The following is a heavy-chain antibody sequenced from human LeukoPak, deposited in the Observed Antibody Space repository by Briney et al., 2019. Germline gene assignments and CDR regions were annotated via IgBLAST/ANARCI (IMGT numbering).Heavy chain of an antibody. D-gene: IGHD3-16*02. Sequence: GGSLRLSCAASGFTFSSYGMHWVRQATGKGLEWVSAIGTAGDTYYPGSVKGRFTISRENAKNSLYLQRNSLRAEDTAVYYCARVLLRLGELSLDPWGQGTLVTVSS. J-gene: IGHJ5*02. CDR2: IGTAGDT. V-gene: IGHV3-13*01. CDR3: ARVLLRLGELSLDP. CDR1: GFTFSSYG.